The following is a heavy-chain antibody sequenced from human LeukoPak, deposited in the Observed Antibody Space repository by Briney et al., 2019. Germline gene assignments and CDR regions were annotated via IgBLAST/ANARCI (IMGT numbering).Heavy chain of an antibody. CDR1: GYTFTGYY. V-gene: IGHV1-2*02. D-gene: IGHD6-13*01. CDR2: INPNSGGT. Sequence: ASVKVSCKASGYTFTGYYMHWVRQAPGQGLELMGWINPNSGGTNYAQKFQGRVTMTRDTSISTAYMELSRLRSDDTAVYYCARVSSSWSYGMDVWGQGTTVTVSS. CDR3: ARVSSSWSYGMDV. J-gene: IGHJ6*02.